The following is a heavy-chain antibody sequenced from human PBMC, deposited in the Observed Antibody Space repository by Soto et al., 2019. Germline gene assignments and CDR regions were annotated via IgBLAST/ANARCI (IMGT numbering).Heavy chain of an antibody. CDR1: GFSLSTYHMG. V-gene: IGHV2-5*02. CDR2: IYWDDDK. J-gene: IGHJ4*02. CDR3: AQAGDYDLLTFDH. Sequence: QITLKESGPTLVRPAQTLTLTCDFSGFSLSTYHMGVAWIRQPPGKALEWLALIYWDDDKRYSPSLKDRLAISKDTSSNQVVLTITNIDPGDSAKYFCAQAGDYDLLTFDHWGPGTRVTVSS. D-gene: IGHD4-17*01.